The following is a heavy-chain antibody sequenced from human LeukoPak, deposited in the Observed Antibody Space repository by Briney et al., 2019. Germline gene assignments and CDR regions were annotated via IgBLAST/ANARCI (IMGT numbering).Heavy chain of an antibody. D-gene: IGHD3-10*01. J-gene: IGHJ3*01. V-gene: IGHV3-21*01. CDR1: GFTFSRSS. Sequence: PGGSLRLSCAASGFTFSRSSMNWVRQAPGKGLEWVSSITGSSTYIYYADSVKGRFTISRDNAKNSLYLQMSSLRAEDTAVYYCARDSGRFYDIGLVHHAFDVWGQGTMVTVSS. CDR3: ARDSGRFYDIGLVHHAFDV. CDR2: ITGSSTYI.